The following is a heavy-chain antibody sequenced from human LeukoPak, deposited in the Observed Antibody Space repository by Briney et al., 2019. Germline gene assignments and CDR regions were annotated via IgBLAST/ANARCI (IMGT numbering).Heavy chain of an antibody. Sequence: PSETLSLTCAIYGGSFSGYYWSWIRQPPGKGLEWIGEINHSEGTKYNPSLKSRVTISVDTSRNQFSLKLSSVTAADTAVYYCARRDDSYGYRWYFDLWGRGTLVTVSS. D-gene: IGHD5-18*01. V-gene: IGHV4-34*01. CDR1: GGSFSGYY. CDR3: ARRDDSYGYRWYFDL. J-gene: IGHJ2*01. CDR2: INHSEGT.